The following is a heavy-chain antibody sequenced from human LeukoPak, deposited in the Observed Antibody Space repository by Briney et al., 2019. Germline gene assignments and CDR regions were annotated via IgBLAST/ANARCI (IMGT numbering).Heavy chain of an antibody. CDR2: ISSSGSTI. Sequence: GGSLRLSCAASGFTFSSYEMNWVRQAPGKGLEWVAYISSSGSTIYYADSVKGRFTISRDNAKNSLYLQMNSLRAEDTAVYYCARDFGRLPGYWGQGTLVTVSS. CDR1: GFTFSSYE. CDR3: ARDFGRLPGY. V-gene: IGHV3-48*03. D-gene: IGHD3-10*01. J-gene: IGHJ4*02.